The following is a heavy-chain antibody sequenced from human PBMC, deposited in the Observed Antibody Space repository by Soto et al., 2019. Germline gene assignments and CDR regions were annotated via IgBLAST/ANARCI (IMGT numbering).Heavy chain of an antibody. CDR3: VGGQYYFDY. V-gene: IGHV3-30*03. D-gene: IGHD3-10*01. CDR1: GFPVTSYG. J-gene: IGHJ4*02. CDR2: VSYDGSDK. Sequence: QVQLVESGGGVVQPGRSLRLSCAASGFPVTSYGMHWVREGPDKGLEWVAIVSYDGSDKYYADSVKGRFTISRDNSKNTLYLQMNSQRPEDTALYYCVGGQYYFDYRGQGTLVIVSS.